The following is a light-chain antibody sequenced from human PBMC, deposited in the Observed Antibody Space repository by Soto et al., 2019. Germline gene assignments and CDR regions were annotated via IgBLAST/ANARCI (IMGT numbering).Light chain of an antibody. CDR1: QSISSW. V-gene: IGKV1-5*01. CDR2: SAF. Sequence: DIQLTQAVSSWSGLVGDRVTIPCRARQSISSWLAWYQQKPRKAPKLLIYSAFTLQSGVPSRCCVCGSGTEFTLTITTLDSGDFATCYYQQFNSDPRCFGQGTDWRI. CDR3: QQFNSDPRC. J-gene: IGKJ5*01.